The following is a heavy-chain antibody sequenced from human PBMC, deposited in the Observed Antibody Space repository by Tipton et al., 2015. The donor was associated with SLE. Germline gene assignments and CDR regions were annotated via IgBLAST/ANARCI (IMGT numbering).Heavy chain of an antibody. V-gene: IGHV3-53*01. J-gene: IGHJ3*02. CDR2: IYSGGST. Sequence: SLRLSCAASGFTVSSNYMSWVRQAPGKGLEWVSVIYSGGSTYYADSVKGRFTISRDNAKNSLYLQMNSLRAEDTAVYYCARPYDSSGYNDAFDIWGQGTMVTVSS. D-gene: IGHD3-22*01. CDR3: ARPYDSSGYNDAFDI. CDR1: GFTVSSNY.